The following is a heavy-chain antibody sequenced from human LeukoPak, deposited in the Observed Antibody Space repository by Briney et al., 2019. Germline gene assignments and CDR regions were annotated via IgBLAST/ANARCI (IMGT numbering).Heavy chain of an antibody. D-gene: IGHD3-3*01. Sequence: NSSETLSLTCTVSGGSISSSSYYWGWIRQPPGKGLEWIGEINHSGSTNYNPSLKSRVTISVDTSKNQFSLKLSSVTAADTAVYYCARGKGVYYDFWSGGPYYYYYMDVWGKGTTVTVS. V-gene: IGHV4-39*07. J-gene: IGHJ6*03. CDR3: ARGKGVYYDFWSGGPYYYYYMDV. CDR1: GGSISSSSYY. CDR2: INHSGST.